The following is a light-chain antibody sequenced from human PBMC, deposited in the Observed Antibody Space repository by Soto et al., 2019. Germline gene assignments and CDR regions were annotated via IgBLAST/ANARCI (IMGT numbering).Light chain of an antibody. J-gene: IGKJ4*01. Sequence: DIVMTQSPLSLPVTPGEPASISCRSSQSLLHSNGYNYLDWYLQKPGQSPQLLIYLGSNRASGVDERFSGSGAGTDFTLKISRVEAEDVWVYYCMQALHTPLTFGGGTKVEIK. CDR1: QSLLHSNGYNY. V-gene: IGKV2-28*01. CDR3: MQALHTPLT. CDR2: LGS.